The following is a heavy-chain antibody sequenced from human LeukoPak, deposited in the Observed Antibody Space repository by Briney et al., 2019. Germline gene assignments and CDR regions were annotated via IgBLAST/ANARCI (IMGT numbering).Heavy chain of an antibody. CDR3: AREEGIAAAGALEY. CDR1: IDSITNYY. CDR2: IYHSGNT. D-gene: IGHD6-13*01. J-gene: IGHJ4*02. V-gene: IGHV4-59*01. Sequence: SETLSLTCSVPIDSITNYYWSWIRQPPGKGLEWIGFIYHSGNTNYNPSLTTRVTMSVDTSKTQITLRLSSVTAADTAVYYCAREEGIAAAGALEYWGQGIPVTVSS.